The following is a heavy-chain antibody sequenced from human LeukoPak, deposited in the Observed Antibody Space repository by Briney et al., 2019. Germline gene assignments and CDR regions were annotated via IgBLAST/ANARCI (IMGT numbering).Heavy chain of an antibody. CDR2: IYTSGST. V-gene: IGHV4-4*07. J-gene: IGHJ2*01. D-gene: IGHD6-13*01. CDR3: ARGEAAAAADWYFDL. Sequence: SETLSLTCTVSGGSISSYYWSWIRQPPGKGLEWIGRIYTSGSTNYNPSLKSRVTISVDTSKNQFSLKLSSVTAADTAVYYCARGEAAAAADWYFDLWGRGTLVTVSP. CDR1: GGSISSYY.